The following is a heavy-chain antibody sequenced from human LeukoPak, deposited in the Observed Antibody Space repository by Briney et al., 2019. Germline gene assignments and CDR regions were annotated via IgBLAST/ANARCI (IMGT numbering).Heavy chain of an antibody. V-gene: IGHV4-61*02. J-gene: IGHJ4*02. CDR1: GTSIRSGSYY. D-gene: IGHD6-19*01. CDR2: MYIGGRT. CDR3: ARDDSSGWYVPGGRSFLIY. Sequence: SETLSLTCTVTGTSIRSGSYYWNWIRQAAGKGLEWIGRMYIGGRTTYNPSLKSRVTISLETTENQFSLRLRSVTAADTAVYYCARDDSSGWYVPGGRSFLIYWGQGTLVTVSS.